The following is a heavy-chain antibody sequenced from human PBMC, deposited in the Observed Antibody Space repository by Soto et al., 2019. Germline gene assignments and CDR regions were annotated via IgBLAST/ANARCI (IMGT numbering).Heavy chain of an antibody. CDR3: ARSYYDSTGFAVDP. CDR1: GASVSTGY. D-gene: IGHD3-22*01. CDR2: MYFGGSF. J-gene: IGHJ5*02. Sequence: QMQLQESGPGLVKPSETLSLTCTVSGASVSTGYWSWIRRPPGKGLEWIGFMYFGGSFNYNPSLTSQVTISVETSKNQFSMKRTSVTAADTAVYYCARSYYDSTGFAVDPWGQGTLVTVSS. V-gene: IGHV4-4*09.